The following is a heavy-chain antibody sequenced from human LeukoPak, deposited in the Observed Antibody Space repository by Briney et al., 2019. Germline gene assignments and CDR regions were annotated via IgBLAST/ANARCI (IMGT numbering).Heavy chain of an antibody. CDR2: IYYSGST. CDR1: GGSISSSSYY. Sequence: SETLSLTCTVSGGSISSSSYYWGWIRQPPGKGLEWIGSIYYSGSTYYNPSLKSRVTISVDTSKNQFSLKLSSVTAADTAVYYCARRATDFDYWGQGTLVTVSS. V-gene: IGHV4-39*01. J-gene: IGHJ4*02. CDR3: ARRATDFDY.